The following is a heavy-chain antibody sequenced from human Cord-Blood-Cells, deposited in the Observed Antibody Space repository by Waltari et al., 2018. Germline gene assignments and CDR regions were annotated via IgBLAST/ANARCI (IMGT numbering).Heavy chain of an antibody. D-gene: IGHD2-2*01. J-gene: IGHJ4*02. Sequence: EVQLVESGGGLVQPGGSLRLSCAASGFTFSSYWMSWVRQAPGKGLEWVGNIKQDGSEKYYVDSVKGRFTISRDNAKNSLYLQMNSLRAEDTAVYYCARDISEVVVVPAAPDYWGQGTLVTVSS. V-gene: IGHV3-7*01. CDR1: GFTFSSYW. CDR2: IKQDGSEK. CDR3: ARDISEVVVVPAAPDY.